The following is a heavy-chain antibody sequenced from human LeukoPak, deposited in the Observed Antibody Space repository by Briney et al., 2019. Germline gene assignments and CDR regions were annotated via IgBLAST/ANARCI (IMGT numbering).Heavy chain of an antibody. J-gene: IGHJ4*02. CDR2: IRYDGSNK. CDR3: AKETRRGDFWSGYCTY. CDR1: GFTFSSYG. D-gene: IGHD3-3*01. Sequence: GGSLRLSCAASGFTFSSYGMHWVRQAPGKGLEWVAFIRYDGSNKYYADSVKGRFTISRDNSKNTLYLQMNSLRAEDTAVYYCAKETRRGDFWSGYCTYWGQGTLVTVSS. V-gene: IGHV3-30*02.